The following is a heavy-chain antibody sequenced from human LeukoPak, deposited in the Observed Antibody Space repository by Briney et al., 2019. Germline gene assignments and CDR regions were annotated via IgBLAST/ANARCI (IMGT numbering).Heavy chain of an antibody. CDR1: GFTFSSFS. CDR3: ARNERSGSSYYYYMDV. V-gene: IGHV3-21*01. Sequence: GGSLRLSCAASGFTFSSFSMNWVRQAPGKGLEWVSSISSNNEFIYYADSVKGRFTISRDNAKNSLYLQLNSLRAEDTAVYYCARNERSGSSYYYYMDVWGKGTTVTVSS. CDR2: ISSNNEFI. D-gene: IGHD3-3*01. J-gene: IGHJ6*03.